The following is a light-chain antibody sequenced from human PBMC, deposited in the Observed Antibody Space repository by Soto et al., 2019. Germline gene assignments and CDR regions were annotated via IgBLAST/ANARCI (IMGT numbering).Light chain of an antibody. V-gene: IGLV1-44*01. J-gene: IGLJ2*01. Sequence: QSVLTQPPSASGTPGQRVTISCSGSSSNIGSNTVNWYQQLPGTAPKLLIYSNNQRPSGVPDRFSGSKSGTSASLAISGLHSEYEADYYCAAWDDSLNGVLFGGGTKLTVL. CDR2: SNN. CDR1: SSNIGSNT. CDR3: AAWDDSLNGVL.